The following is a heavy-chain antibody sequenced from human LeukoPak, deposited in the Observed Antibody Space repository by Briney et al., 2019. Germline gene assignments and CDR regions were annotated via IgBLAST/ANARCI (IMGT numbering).Heavy chain of an antibody. V-gene: IGHV3-30*02. Sequence: GGSLRLSCAASGFTFSSYGMHWVRQAPGKGLEWAAFIRYDGSNKYYADSVKGRFTISRDNSKNTLYLQMNSLRAEDTAVYYCAKSPPRGITGTTVFDYWGQGTLVTVSS. CDR3: AKSPPRGITGTTVFDY. J-gene: IGHJ4*02. CDR1: GFTFSSYG. D-gene: IGHD1-20*01. CDR2: IRYDGSNK.